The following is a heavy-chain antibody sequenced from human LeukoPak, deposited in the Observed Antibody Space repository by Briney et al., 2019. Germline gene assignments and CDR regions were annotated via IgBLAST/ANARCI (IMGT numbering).Heavy chain of an antibody. V-gene: IGHV4-59*01. J-gene: IGHJ3*02. Sequence: SETLSLTCTVSGGSISSYYWSWIRQPPGKGLEWIGYIYYSGSTNYNPSLKSRVTISVDTSKNQFSLKLSSVTAADTAVYYCARGTRRRYYDSSGYHLGAFDIWGQGTMVTVSS. CDR2: IYYSGST. CDR1: GGSISSYY. CDR3: ARGTRRRYYDSSGYHLGAFDI. D-gene: IGHD3-22*01.